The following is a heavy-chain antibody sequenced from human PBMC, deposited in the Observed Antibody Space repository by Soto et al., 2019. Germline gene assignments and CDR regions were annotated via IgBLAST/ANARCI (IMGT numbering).Heavy chain of an antibody. CDR3: ARTMVRRVFISPYYYYCMYV. CDR1: GGTFSSYA. D-gene: IGHD3-10*01. Sequence: SVKVSCKASGGTFSSYAISWVRQAPGQGLEWMGGIIPIFGTANYAQKFQGRATITADESTSTAYMELSSLRSEDTAVYYCARTMVRRVFISPYYYYCMYVWGQ. J-gene: IGHJ6*02. V-gene: IGHV1-69*13. CDR2: IIPIFGTA.